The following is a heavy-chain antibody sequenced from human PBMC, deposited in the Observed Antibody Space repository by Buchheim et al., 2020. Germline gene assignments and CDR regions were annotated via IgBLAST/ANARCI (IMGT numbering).Heavy chain of an antibody. CDR2: ISYDGSNK. J-gene: IGHJ4*02. Sequence: QVQLVESGGGVVQPGRSLRLSCAASGFTFSSYAMHWVRQAPGKGLEWEAVISYDGSNKYYADSVKGRFTISRDNSKNTLYLQMNSLRAEDTAVYYCARVRSGSYYNVMAWYYLDYWGQGTL. CDR3: ARVRSGSYYNVMAWYYLDY. V-gene: IGHV3-30-3*01. D-gene: IGHD3-10*01. CDR1: GFTFSSYA.